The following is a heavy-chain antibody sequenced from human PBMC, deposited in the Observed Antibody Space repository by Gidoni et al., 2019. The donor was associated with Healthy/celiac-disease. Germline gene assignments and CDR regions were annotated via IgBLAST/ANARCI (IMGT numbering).Heavy chain of an antibody. D-gene: IGHD3-10*01. CDR3: ARDRGVAVRGVFDY. CDR1: GFTFSSYA. CDR2: ISYDGSNK. J-gene: IGHJ4*02. Sequence: QVQLVESGGGVVQPGRSLRLSCAASGFTFSSYAMHWVRQAPGKGLEWVAVISYDGSNKYYADSVKGRFTISRDNSKNTLYLQMNSLRAEDTAVYYCARDRGVAVRGVFDYWGQGTLVTVSS. V-gene: IGHV3-30-3*01.